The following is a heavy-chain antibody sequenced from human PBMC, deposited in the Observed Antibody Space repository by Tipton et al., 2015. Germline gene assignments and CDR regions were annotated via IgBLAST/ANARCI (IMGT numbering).Heavy chain of an antibody. CDR1: GDSISSTNW. D-gene: IGHD2-15*01. CDR3: ARGGNNWFDP. CDR2: IYHTGNT. V-gene: IGHV4/OR15-8*01. Sequence: TLSLTCIVSGDSISSTNWWNWVRQPPGKGLEWIGEIYHTGNTNYNTSLKSRVTISEDKSKNQFSLNLTSLTAADTAIYYCARGGNNWFDPWGQGTLVTVSS. J-gene: IGHJ5*02.